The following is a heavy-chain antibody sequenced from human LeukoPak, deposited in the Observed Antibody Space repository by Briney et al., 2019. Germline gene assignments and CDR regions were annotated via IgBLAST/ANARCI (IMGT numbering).Heavy chain of an antibody. V-gene: IGHV1-2*02. CDR2: INPNSGGT. CDR3: ARANPTATWDFDY. Sequence: GASVKVSCKASGYTFTGYYMHWVRQAPGQGLEWMGWINPNSGGTNYAQKFQGRVTMTRDTSISTAYMELSRLRSDDTAVYYCARANPTATWDFDYWGQGTLVTVSS. J-gene: IGHJ4*02. CDR1: GYTFTGYY. D-gene: IGHD5-12*01.